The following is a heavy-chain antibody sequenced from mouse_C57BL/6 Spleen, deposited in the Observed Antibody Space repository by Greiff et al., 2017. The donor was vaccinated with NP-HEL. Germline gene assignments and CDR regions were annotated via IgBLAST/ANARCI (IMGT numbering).Heavy chain of an antibody. D-gene: IGHD4-1*02. CDR1: GYAFTNYL. Sequence: VQLQQSGAELVRPGTSVKVSCKASGYAFTNYLIEWVKQRPGQGLEWIGVINPGSGGTNYNEKFKGKATLTADKSSSTAYMQLSSLTSEDSAVYFCARHNWDLYYFDYWGQGTTLTVSS. V-gene: IGHV1-54*01. J-gene: IGHJ2*01. CDR3: ARHNWDLYYFDY. CDR2: INPGSGGT.